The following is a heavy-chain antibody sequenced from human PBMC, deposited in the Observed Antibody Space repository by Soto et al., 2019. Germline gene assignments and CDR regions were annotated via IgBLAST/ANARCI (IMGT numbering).Heavy chain of an antibody. J-gene: IGHJ3*02. CDR3: AKSKNAGPPGPFDI. CDR2: NSGSGAIT. Sequence: EPLSLTCTFSGAPISSGDYYWSWIRQPPGKGLEWVSINSGSGAITYDADSVKGRFTISRDNSKNTLYLQMNSLRAEDTAVYYCAKSKNAGPPGPFDIWGQGTMVT. CDR1: GAPISSGDYY. V-gene: IGHV3-23*01.